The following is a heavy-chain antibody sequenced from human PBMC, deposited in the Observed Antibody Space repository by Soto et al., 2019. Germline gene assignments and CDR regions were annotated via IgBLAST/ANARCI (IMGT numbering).Heavy chain of an antibody. Sequence: EVQLVESGGGLVKPGGSLRLSCAASGFTFSSYSMNWVRQAPGKGLEWVSSISSSSSYIYYADSVKGRFTISRDNAKNSLYLQMNSLRAEDTAVYYCAREEGIAVAGNWYFDLWGRGTLVTVSS. V-gene: IGHV3-21*01. J-gene: IGHJ2*01. CDR2: ISSSSSYI. CDR3: AREEGIAVAGNWYFDL. D-gene: IGHD6-19*01. CDR1: GFTFSSYS.